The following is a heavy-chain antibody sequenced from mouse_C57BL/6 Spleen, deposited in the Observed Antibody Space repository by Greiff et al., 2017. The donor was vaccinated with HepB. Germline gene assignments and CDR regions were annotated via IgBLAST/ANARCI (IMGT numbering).Heavy chain of an antibody. CDR3: ARNGYYAWYFDV. CDR1: GFTFSDYG. J-gene: IGHJ1*03. CDR2: MSSGSSTI. D-gene: IGHD2-3*01. Sequence: DVKLQESGGGLVKPGGSLKLSCAASGFTFSDYGMHWVRQAPEKGLEWVAYMSSGSSTIYYADTVKGRFTISRDNAKNNLFLQMTSLRSEDTAMYYCARNGYYAWYFDVWGTGTTVTVSS. V-gene: IGHV5-17*01.